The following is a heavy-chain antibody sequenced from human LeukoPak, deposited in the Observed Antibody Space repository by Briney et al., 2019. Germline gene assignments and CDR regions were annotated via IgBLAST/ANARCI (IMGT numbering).Heavy chain of an antibody. D-gene: IGHD4-11*01. CDR3: ARGGPYSNYGYYYGMDV. V-gene: IGHV3-13*01. CDR1: GFTFISYD. Sequence: GSLRRSCAASGFTFISYDMHSGRQATGKGLEWVSAIGTAGDTYYPGSVKGRFTISRENAKNSLYLQMNSLRAGDTAVYYCARGGPYSNYGYYYGMDVWGQGTTVTVSS. J-gene: IGHJ6*02. CDR2: IGTAGDT.